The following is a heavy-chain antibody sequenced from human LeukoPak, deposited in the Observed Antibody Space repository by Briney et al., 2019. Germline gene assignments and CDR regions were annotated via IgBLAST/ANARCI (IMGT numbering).Heavy chain of an antibody. CDR3: ASREYYFDY. J-gene: IGHJ4*02. CDR2: IGSSSSYI. CDR1: GFTFSSYS. V-gene: IGHV3-21*01. D-gene: IGHD3-10*01. Sequence: GGSLRLSCAASGFTFSSYSMNWVRQAPGKGLEWVSSIGSSSSYIYYADSVKGRFTISRDNAKKSLYLQMNSLRAEDTAVYYCASREYYFDYWGQGTLVTVSS.